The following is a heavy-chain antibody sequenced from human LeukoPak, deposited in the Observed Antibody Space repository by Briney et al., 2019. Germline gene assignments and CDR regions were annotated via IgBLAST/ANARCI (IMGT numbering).Heavy chain of an antibody. CDR3: ARVVPPEGALDI. V-gene: IGHV4-59*01. J-gene: IGHJ3*02. Sequence: SETLSLTCTVSGGSISSYYWSWIRQPPGKGLEWIGYIYYSGSTNYNPSLKSRVTISVDTSKNQFSLKLSSVTAADTAVYYCARVVPPEGALDIWGQGTMVTVSS. CDR2: IYYSGST. D-gene: IGHD2-2*01. CDR1: GGSISSYY.